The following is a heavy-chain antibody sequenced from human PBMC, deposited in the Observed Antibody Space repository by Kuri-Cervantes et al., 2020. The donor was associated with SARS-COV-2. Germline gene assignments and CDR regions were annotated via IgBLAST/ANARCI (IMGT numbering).Heavy chain of an antibody. CDR2: ISYDGSNK. CDR1: GFTFSSYW. D-gene: IGHD2-2*01. V-gene: IGHV3-30-3*01. CDR3: HLEVVPAATPGYMDV. J-gene: IGHJ6*03. Sequence: GESLKISCAASGFTFSSYWMSWVRQAPGKGLEWVAVISYDGSNKYYADSVKGRFTISRDNSKNMLYLQMNSLRAEDTAVYYCHLEVVPAATPGYMDVWGKGTTVTVSS.